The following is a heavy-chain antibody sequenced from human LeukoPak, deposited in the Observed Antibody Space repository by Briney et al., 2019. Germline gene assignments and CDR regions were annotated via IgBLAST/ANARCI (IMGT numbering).Heavy chain of an antibody. J-gene: IGHJ4*02. D-gene: IGHD2-15*01. Sequence: GESLKISCKGSGYSFTSYWIGWVRQMPGKGLEWMGIIYPGDSDTRYSPSFQGQVTISADKSISTAYLQWSSLKAEDTAVYYCAREYCSGGSCYSGDDYWGQGTLVTVSS. V-gene: IGHV5-51*01. CDR2: IYPGDSDT. CDR1: GYSFTSYW. CDR3: AREYCSGGSCYSGDDY.